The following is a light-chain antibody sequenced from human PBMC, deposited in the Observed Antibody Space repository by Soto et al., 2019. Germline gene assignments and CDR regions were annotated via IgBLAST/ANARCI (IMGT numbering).Light chain of an antibody. J-gene: IGLJ1*01. CDR1: SSDVGAYNY. CDR2: DVS. V-gene: IGLV2-14*03. CDR3: SSFTRSNSYV. Sequence: QAVVTQPASVSGPPGQSITISCTGTSSDVGAYNYVSWYQQHPGKVPKLMIYDVSDRPSGVSNRFSGSKSGNTASLTISGLQTEDEADYYCSSFTRSNSYVFGTGTKLTVL.